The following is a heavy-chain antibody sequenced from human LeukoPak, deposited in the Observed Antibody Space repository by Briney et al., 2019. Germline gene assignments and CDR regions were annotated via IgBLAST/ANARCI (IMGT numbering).Heavy chain of an antibody. J-gene: IGHJ4*02. Sequence: HSGGSLRLSCAASGFTFSSYAMSWVRQAPGKGLEWVSAISGSGGSTYYADSVKGRFTISRDNSKNTLYLQMNSLRAEDTAVYYRAKRRGAAAGSIDYWGQGTLVTVSS. D-gene: IGHD6-13*01. CDR2: ISGSGGST. CDR3: AKRRGAAAGSIDY. CDR1: GFTFSSYA. V-gene: IGHV3-23*01.